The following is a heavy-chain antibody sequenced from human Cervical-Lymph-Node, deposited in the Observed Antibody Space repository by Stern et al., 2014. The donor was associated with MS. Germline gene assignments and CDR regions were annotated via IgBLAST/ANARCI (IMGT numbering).Heavy chain of an antibody. CDR1: GGTFSSYA. D-gene: IGHD3-22*01. CDR3: AMEGYYYDSSGYYFYYYYGMDV. J-gene: IGHJ6*02. CDR2: IIPIFGTA. V-gene: IGHV1-69*12. Sequence: QVQLVQSGAEVKKPGSSVKVSCKASGGTFSSYAISWVRQAPGQGLEWMGGIIPIFGTANYAQKFQGRVTITADESTSTAYMELSSLRSEDTAVYYCAMEGYYYDSSGYYFYYYYGMDVWGQGTTVTVSS.